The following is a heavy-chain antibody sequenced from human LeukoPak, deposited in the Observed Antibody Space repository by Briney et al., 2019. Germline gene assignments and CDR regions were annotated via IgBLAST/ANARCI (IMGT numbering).Heavy chain of an antibody. D-gene: IGHD3-22*01. J-gene: IGHJ3*02. CDR1: GASISSSSYY. CDR3: AKDAKPYYYDSSGYYYAGAFDI. V-gene: IGHV3-23*01. CDR2: ISGSGGST. Sequence: ETLTLTCTVSGASISSSSYYWGRIRQPPGKGLEWVSAISGSGGSTYYADSVKGRFTISRDNSKNTLHLQMNSLRAEDTAVFYCAKDAKPYYYDSSGYYYAGAFDIWGQGTMVTVSS.